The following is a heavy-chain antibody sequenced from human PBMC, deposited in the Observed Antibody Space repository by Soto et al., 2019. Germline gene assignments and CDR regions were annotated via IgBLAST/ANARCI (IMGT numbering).Heavy chain of an antibody. CDR1: GGSISSGDYY. V-gene: IGHV4-30-4*02. J-gene: IGHJ6*02. Sequence: PSETLSLTCTVSGGSISSGDYYWSWIRQPPGKGLEWIGYIYYSGSTYYNPSLKSRVTISVDTSKNQFSLKLSSVTAADTAVYYCAREGVTPSYYYYYGMDVWGQGTTVTVSS. CDR2: IYYSGST. D-gene: IGHD5-18*01. CDR3: AREGVTPSYYYYYGMDV.